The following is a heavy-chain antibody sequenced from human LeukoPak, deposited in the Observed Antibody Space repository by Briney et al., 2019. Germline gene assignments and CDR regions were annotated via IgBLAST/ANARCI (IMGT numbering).Heavy chain of an antibody. J-gene: IGHJ6*03. Sequence: SETLSLTCTVSGGSIRSYYWSWIRQPPGKGLEWIGYIHYSGSTNYNPSLKSRVTISVDTSKNQFSLNLNSVTAADTAVYYCARETSQKGAHYMDVWGKGTTITISS. CDR3: ARETSQKGAHYMDV. D-gene: IGHD3-16*01. CDR2: IHYSGST. CDR1: GGSIRSYY. V-gene: IGHV4-59*01.